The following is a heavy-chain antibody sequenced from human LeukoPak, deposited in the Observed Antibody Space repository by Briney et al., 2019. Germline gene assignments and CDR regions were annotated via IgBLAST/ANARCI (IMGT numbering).Heavy chain of an antibody. CDR1: GGSISSGSYY. CDR2: IYTSGST. D-gene: IGHD1-20*01. CDR3: AREGDITESPDY. V-gene: IGHV4-61*02. Sequence: SETLSLTCTVSGGSISSGSYYWSWIRQPAGKGLEWIGRIYTSGSTNYNPSLKSRVTISVDTSKNQFSLKLSSVTAADTAVYYCAREGDITESPDYWGQGTLVTVSS. J-gene: IGHJ4*02.